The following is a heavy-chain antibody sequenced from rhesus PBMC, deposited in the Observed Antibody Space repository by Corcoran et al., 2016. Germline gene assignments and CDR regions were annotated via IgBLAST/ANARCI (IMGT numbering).Heavy chain of an antibody. J-gene: IGHJ6*01. CDR2: IYGSSGTT. V-gene: IGHV4-147*01. CDR1: GGSISSNY. CDR3: ARHASPYYGLDS. Sequence: QLQLQESGPGLVKPSETLSLTCAVSGGSISSNYWSWLRQPPGKGMEWIGYIYGSSGTTNYNPSLTNRVTISKDTSKNQFSLRLTSVTAADTAVYYCARHASPYYGLDSWGQGVVVTVSS.